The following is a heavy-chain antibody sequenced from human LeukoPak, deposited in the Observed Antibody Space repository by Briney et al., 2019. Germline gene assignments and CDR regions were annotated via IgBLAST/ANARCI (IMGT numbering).Heavy chain of an antibody. V-gene: IGHV3-74*01. D-gene: IGHD3-3*01. CDR2: INSDGSST. Sequence: GGSLRLSCAASGFTFSSYWMHWVRQAPGKGLVWVSRINSDGSSTSYADSVKGRFTISRDNAKNTLYLQMNSLRAEDTAVYYCARGPYYDFWSAEELDYWGQGTLVTVSS. CDR1: GFTFSSYW. J-gene: IGHJ4*02. CDR3: ARGPYYDFWSAEELDY.